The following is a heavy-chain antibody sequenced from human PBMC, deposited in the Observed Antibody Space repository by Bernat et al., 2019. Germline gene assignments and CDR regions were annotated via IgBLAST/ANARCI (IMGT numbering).Heavy chain of an antibody. CDR2: INHSGST. D-gene: IGHD3-10*01. V-gene: IGHV4-34*01. CDR3: ARVSYGSGSYYAPFDY. J-gene: IGHJ4*02. CDR1: GGSFSGYY. Sequence: QVQLQQWGAGLLKPSETLSLTCAVYGGSFSGYYWSWIRQPPGKGLEWIGEINHSGSTNYNPSLKSRVTISVDTSKNQFSLKLSSVTAADTAVYYRARVSYGSGSYYAPFDYWGQGTLVTVSS.